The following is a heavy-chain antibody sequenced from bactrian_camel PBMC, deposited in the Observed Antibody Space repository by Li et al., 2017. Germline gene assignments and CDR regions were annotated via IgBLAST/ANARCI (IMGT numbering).Heavy chain of an antibody. D-gene: IGHD2*01. CDR2: IDSDGSAT. CDR1: GYTYSSYC. Sequence: HVQLVESGGGSVQAGGSLRLSCAASGYTYSSYCMGWFRRSPGKNPEGVAFIDSDGSATYAESVKGRFTISKDKDTLALQMNNLKPEDSAMYYCAADRWPEGSYPRCDFAHWGQGTQVTVS. CDR3: AADRWPEGSYPRCDFAH. J-gene: IGHJ4*01. V-gene: IGHV3S6*01.